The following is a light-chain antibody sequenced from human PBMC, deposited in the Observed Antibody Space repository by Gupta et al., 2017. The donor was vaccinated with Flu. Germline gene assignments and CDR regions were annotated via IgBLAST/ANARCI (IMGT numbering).Light chain of an antibody. Sequence: QSVLTQTPSASGTPGQRVTISCSGSSSNIGSNTVNWYQQLPGTAPKLLIYSTNQRPSGVPDRFSGSKSGTSASLAISGLQSEDEAEYHCGAWDDSLNGPVFGGGTKLTVL. CDR1: SSNIGSNT. CDR3: GAWDDSLNGPV. V-gene: IGLV1-44*01. J-gene: IGLJ3*02. CDR2: STN.